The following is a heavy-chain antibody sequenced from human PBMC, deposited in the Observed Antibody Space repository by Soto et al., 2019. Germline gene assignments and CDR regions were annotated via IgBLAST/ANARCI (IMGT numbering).Heavy chain of an antibody. J-gene: IGHJ5*01. CDR1: GFTFDDYA. D-gene: IGHD7-27*01. Sequence: EVHLVESGGGLAQPGRSLRLSCAASGFTFDDYAMHWVRQAPGKGLQWVSGISWNSASTGYAESVRGRLTISRDNTKNPLYLHITRLRLEDMALYYCVKDMKHMGTLGWFDSWGPGTLLTVSS. CDR3: VKDMKHMGTLGWFDS. V-gene: IGHV3-9*03. CDR2: ISWNSAST.